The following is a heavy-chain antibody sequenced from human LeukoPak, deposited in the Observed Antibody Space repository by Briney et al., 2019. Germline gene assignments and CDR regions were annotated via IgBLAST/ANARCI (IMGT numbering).Heavy chain of an antibody. J-gene: IGHJ4*02. D-gene: IGHD1-26*01. CDR2: IYAGGTT. V-gene: IGHV3-23*03. Sequence: PGGSLRLSCAASGFTFSSYAMSWVRQAPGKGLEWVSIIYAGGTTYYADSVKGRFTISRDNSKNTLYLQMNSLRAEDTAVYYCARPTYSGSYYWFDYWGQGTLVTVSS. CDR1: GFTFSSYA. CDR3: ARPTYSGSYYWFDY.